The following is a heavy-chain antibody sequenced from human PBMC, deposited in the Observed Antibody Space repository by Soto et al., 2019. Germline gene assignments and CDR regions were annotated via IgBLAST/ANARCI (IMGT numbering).Heavy chain of an antibody. D-gene: IGHD6-19*01. CDR2: ISGSGGTT. Sequence: EVQLLESGGGLVQPGGSLRLSCAASGFTFSSYAMSWVRQAPGKGLEWVSAISGSGGTTYYADSVKGRFTFSRDNSKNTLYLQMNSLRAEDPAVYYCAKPANGWFSAFEIWGQGTMVTVSS. CDR1: GFTFSSYA. V-gene: IGHV3-23*01. J-gene: IGHJ3*02. CDR3: AKPANGWFSAFEI.